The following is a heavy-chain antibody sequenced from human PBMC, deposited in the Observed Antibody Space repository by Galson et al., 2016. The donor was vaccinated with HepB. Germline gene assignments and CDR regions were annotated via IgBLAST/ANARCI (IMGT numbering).Heavy chain of an antibody. D-gene: IGHD3-16*02. Sequence: FYADSVKGRFIVSRDNSKNMLYLQMNSLGVEDTAVYYCAKDLDWGYTPTYYFDYWGQGTLVTVSS. V-gene: IGHV3-23*01. J-gene: IGHJ4*02. CDR3: AKDLDWGYTPTYYFDY.